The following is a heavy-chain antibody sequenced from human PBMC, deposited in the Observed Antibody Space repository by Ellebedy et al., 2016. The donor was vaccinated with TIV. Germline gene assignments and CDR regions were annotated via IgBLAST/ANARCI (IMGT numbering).Heavy chain of an antibody. CDR2: AHNDETYK. V-gene: IGHV3-30*02. CDR3: AKDLGFAMDV. Sequence: PGGSLRLSCAASGFTFSSYGIHWVRQAPGKGLEWVAIAHNDETYKFYADSVKGRFTVSRDNSGNTAYLHMSSLRVEDTAVYYCAKDLGFAMDVWGQGTTVTVSS. D-gene: IGHD7-27*01. CDR1: GFTFSSYG. J-gene: IGHJ6*02.